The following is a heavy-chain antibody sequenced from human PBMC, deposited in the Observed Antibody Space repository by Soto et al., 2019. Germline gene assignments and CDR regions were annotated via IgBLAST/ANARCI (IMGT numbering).Heavy chain of an antibody. J-gene: IGHJ5*02. D-gene: IGHD3-22*01. V-gene: IGHV1-69*06. CDR3: ARERTDSGYYTNWLDP. CDR1: GGTFGSDA. Sequence: SVKVSCKASGGTFGSDAITWVRQAPGQGLEWVGRIIPIFGTTNYAQNLQGRVTISADKSTLTSYMELHSLTSDDTALYYCARERTDSGYYTNWLDPWGQGTNVAVYS. CDR2: IIPIFGTT.